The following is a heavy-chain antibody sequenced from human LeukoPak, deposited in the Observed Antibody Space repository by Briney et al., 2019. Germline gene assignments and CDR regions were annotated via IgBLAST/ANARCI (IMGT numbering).Heavy chain of an antibody. Sequence: GGSLRLSCAASGFTFSSYAVSWVRQAPGKGLEWVSAISGSGGSTYYADSVKGRFTISRDNSKNTLYLQMNSLRAEDTAVYYCAKSSAAYGDEDFDYWGQGTLVTVSS. D-gene: IGHD4-17*01. V-gene: IGHV3-23*01. J-gene: IGHJ4*02. CDR2: ISGSGGST. CDR3: AKSSAAYGDEDFDY. CDR1: GFTFSSYA.